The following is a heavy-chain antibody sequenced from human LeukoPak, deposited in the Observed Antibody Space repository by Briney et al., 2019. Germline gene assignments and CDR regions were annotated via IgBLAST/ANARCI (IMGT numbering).Heavy chain of an antibody. CDR2: IYYSGST. CDR1: GGSISSGGYY. Sequence: SQTLSLTCTVSGGSISSGGYYWSWIRQHPGKGLEWIGYIYYSGSTYYNPSLKSRMTISVDTSKNQFSLRLSSVTAADPAVYYCARVDPRGWFDPWGQGTPVTVSS. D-gene: IGHD3-16*01. J-gene: IGHJ5*02. CDR3: ARVDPRGWFDP. V-gene: IGHV4-31*03.